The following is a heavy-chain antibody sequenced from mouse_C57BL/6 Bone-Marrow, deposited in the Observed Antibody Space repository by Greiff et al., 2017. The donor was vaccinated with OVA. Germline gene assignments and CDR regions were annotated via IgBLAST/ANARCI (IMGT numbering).Heavy chain of an antibody. CDR3: ARPYGLYAMDY. D-gene: IGHD1-1*02. V-gene: IGHV5-12*01. CDR1: GFTFSDYY. CDR2: ISNGGGST. Sequence: EVQGVESGGGLVQPGGSLKLSCAASGFTFSDYYMYWVRQTPEKRLEWVAYISNGGGSTYYPDTVKGRFTISRANAKNTLYLQISRLKSKDTAMYYCARPYGLYAMDYWGQGTSVTFSS. J-gene: IGHJ4*01.